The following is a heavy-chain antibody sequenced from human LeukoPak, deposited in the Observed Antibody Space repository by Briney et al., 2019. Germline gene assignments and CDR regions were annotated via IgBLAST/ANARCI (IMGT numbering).Heavy chain of an antibody. CDR2: MNPNSGNT. CDR1: GYTFTSYD. Sequence: ASVKVSCKASGYTFTSYDINWVRQATGQGLEWMGWMNPNSGNTGYAQKFQGRVTMTRDTSISTAYMELSSLRSEDTAVYYCARRLKRGGWTWGYWGQGTLVTVSS. V-gene: IGHV1-8*01. J-gene: IGHJ4*02. D-gene: IGHD6-19*01. CDR3: ARRLKRGGWTWGY.